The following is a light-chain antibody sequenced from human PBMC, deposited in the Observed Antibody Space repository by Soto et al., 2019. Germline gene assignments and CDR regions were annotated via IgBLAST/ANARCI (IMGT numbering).Light chain of an antibody. Sequence: EIVMTPSPATLSVSPGERATLSCRASQRVSSNFAWYQKNPGQAPRLLIYGASTRATGIPARFSGSGSLTAFTLTFSSLQSEELAFNYCQQYNNRPPTVGLGTKVDIK. V-gene: IGKV3-15*01. J-gene: IGKJ1*01. CDR2: GAS. CDR1: QRVSSN. CDR3: QQYNNRPPT.